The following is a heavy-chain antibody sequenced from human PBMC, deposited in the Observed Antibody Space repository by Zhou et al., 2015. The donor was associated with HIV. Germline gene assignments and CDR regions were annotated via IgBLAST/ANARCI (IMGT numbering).Heavy chain of an antibody. V-gene: IGHV1-69*19. CDR3: ARHKEASMVRGQFNWFDP. CDR2: YNLMLGTA. D-gene: IGHD3-10*01. CDR1: GGTFNIYA. Sequence: QVQLVQSGAEVKKPGSSVKVSCKASGGTFNIYAINWVRQAPGLGLEWMGGYNLMLGTADYAQKFQGRVTITADESANTAYMELSSLRSDDTAVYYCARHKEASMVRGQFNWFDPWGQGTPVIVSA. J-gene: IGHJ5*02.